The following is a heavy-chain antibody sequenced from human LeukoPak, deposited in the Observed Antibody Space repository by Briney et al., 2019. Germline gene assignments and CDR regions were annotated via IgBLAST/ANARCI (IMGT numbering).Heavy chain of an antibody. J-gene: IGHJ4*02. Sequence: GGSLRLSCAASGFSFDDYGMSWVRQAPGKGLEWVSGINWNGGSTGYADSVKGRFTISRDNAKNSLYLQMNSLRAEDTALYYCARAELSPLGGYIYTLDYWGQGILVTVSS. CDR3: ARAELSPLGGYIYTLDY. CDR2: INWNGGST. D-gene: IGHD3-10*01. V-gene: IGHV3-20*04. CDR1: GFSFDDYG.